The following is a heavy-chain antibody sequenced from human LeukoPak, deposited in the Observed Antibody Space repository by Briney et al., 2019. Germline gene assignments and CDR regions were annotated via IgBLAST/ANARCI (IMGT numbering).Heavy chain of an antibody. J-gene: IGHJ4*02. CDR3: AKDIAAAGDY. V-gene: IGHV3-23*01. CDR1: GFIFSSYA. Sequence: PGGPLRLSCAASGFIFSSYALTWVRQAPGKGLEWVSVISGSGSSRYYADSVKGRFTISRDNSKNTVFLQMNSLRVEDTAIYYCAKDIAAAGDYWGQGTLVTVSS. CDR2: ISGSGSSR. D-gene: IGHD6-13*01.